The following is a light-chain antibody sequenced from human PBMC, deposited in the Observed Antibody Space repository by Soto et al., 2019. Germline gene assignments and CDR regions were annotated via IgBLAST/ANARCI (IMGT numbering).Light chain of an antibody. CDR2: GAS. CDR1: QSVSSN. CDR3: QQYNIRWT. J-gene: IGKJ1*01. V-gene: IGKV3-15*01. Sequence: EIVMTQSPATLSVSPGERATLSCRASQSVSSNLAWYQQKPGQAPRLLIYGASTRATGIPARFSGGGSGTEFTLTISSLQSEDFAVYYCQQYNIRWTFGQGTKV.